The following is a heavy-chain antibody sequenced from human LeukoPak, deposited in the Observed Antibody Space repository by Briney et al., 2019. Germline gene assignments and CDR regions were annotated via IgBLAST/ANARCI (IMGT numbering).Heavy chain of an antibody. V-gene: IGHV4-59*02. CDR3: ARVFSSGYYGN. J-gene: IGHJ4*02. Sequence: SETLSLTCVVSGGSVSSYYWNWIRQPPGKGLEWIGYIYYSGSTNYNPSLKSRVTISVDTSKNQFSLKLSSVTAADTAVYYCARVFSSGYYGNWGQGTLVTVSS. CDR2: IYYSGST. D-gene: IGHD3-22*01. CDR1: GGSVSSYY.